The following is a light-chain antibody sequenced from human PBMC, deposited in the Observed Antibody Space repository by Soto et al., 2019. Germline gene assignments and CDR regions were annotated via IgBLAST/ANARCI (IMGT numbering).Light chain of an antibody. CDR1: QTVSSN. CDR3: QQHNSCPLT. CDR2: GAA. Sequence: EIVMTQSPATLSVSPGERATLSCRASQTVSSNLAWYQQKPGQAPRLLIYGAASRATGIPVRFSGSGSGTEFSLTISSLQSEDFAAYYCQQHNSCPLTFGQGTRLEIK. V-gene: IGKV3D-15*01. J-gene: IGKJ5*01.